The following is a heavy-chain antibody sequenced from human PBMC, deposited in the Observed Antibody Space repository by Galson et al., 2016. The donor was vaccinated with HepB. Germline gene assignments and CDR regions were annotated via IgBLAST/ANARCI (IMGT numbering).Heavy chain of an antibody. CDR2: INSDGSST. CDR3: ARGGRGGWEMDV. J-gene: IGHJ6*02. CDR1: GFTFSSYW. V-gene: IGHV3-74*01. D-gene: IGHD6-19*01. Sequence: SLRLSCAASGFTFSSYWMHWVRQAPGKGLVWVSRINSDGSSTSYADSVKGRFTISRDNAKNTLYLQMSSLRAEDTAVYYCARGGRGGWEMDVWGQGTTVTVSS.